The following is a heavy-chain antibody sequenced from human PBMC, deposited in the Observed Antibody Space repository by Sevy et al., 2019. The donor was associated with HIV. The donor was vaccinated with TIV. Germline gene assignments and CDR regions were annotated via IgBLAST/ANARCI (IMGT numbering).Heavy chain of an antibody. Sequence: GGSLRLSCAASGLTFSSYWMTWVRPAPGKGLEWVANINQGGSQEYYVDSVKGRFTISRDNAKNSLYLQINSLRAEDTAVYYCATILPAGVPAEYFQHWGQGTLVTVSS. CDR1: GLTFSSYW. V-gene: IGHV3-7*01. CDR3: ATILPAGVPAEYFQH. J-gene: IGHJ1*01. CDR2: INQGGSQE. D-gene: IGHD2-2*01.